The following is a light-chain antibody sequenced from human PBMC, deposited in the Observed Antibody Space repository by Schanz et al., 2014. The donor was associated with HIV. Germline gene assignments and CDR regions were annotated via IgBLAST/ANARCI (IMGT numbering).Light chain of an antibody. CDR2: AST. CDR3: AAWDDSLNGVV. J-gene: IGLJ2*01. Sequence: QSVLTQPPSASGTPGQRVTISCSGSSSDIGSNTVNWYQQLPGTAPKLLIYASTSRPSGVPDRFSGSKSGTSASLAITGLQAEDEADYYCAAWDDSLNGVVFGRGTKLTVL. CDR1: SSDIGSNT. V-gene: IGLV1-44*01.